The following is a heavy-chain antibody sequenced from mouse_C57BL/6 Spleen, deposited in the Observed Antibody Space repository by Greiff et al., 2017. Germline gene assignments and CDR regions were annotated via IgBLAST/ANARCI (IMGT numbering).Heavy chain of an antibody. CDR3: ATDISGPYFDY. Sequence: VQLQQPGAELVRPGSSVKLSCKASGYTFTSYWMHWVKQRPIQGLEWIGNIDPSDSETHYNQKFKDKATLTVDKSSSTAYMQLSSLTSEASAVYYCATDISGPYFDYWGQGTTLTVSS. V-gene: IGHV1-52*01. CDR2: IDPSDSET. CDR1: GYTFTSYW. D-gene: IGHD3-2*02. J-gene: IGHJ2*01.